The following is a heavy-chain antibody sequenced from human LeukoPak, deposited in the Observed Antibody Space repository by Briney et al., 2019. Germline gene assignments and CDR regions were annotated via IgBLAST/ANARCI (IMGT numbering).Heavy chain of an antibody. CDR3: AANSADYNTLGSSYKV. V-gene: IGHV4-39*02. D-gene: IGHD3-10*01. Sequence: PSETLSLTCTVSSASISSSAYYWAWIRQSPGEGLEGIGTISYSGTTYFNPSHMSRVSISVDTSKNHFSLKLSSVTAADTAVYYCAANSADYNTLGSSYKVWGQGTLVTVPS. CDR1: SASISSSAYY. CDR2: ISYSGTT. J-gene: IGHJ4*02.